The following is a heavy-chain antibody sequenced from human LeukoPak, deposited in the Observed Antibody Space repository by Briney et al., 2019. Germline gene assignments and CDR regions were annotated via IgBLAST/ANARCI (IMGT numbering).Heavy chain of an antibody. Sequence: GGSLRLSCAASGFTFSSYAMSWVRQAPGKGLEWVSAISGSGGSTYYADSVKGRFTISRDNSKNMLYLQMNSLRAEDTAVYYCAKDQPLWLGELLTDYWGQGTLVTVSS. V-gene: IGHV3-23*01. D-gene: IGHD3-10*01. CDR3: AKDQPLWLGELLTDY. CDR1: GFTFSSYA. CDR2: ISGSGGST. J-gene: IGHJ4*02.